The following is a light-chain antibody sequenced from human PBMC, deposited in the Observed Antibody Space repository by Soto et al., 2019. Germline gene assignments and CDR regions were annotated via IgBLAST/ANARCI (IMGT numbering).Light chain of an antibody. CDR1: QNIASS. CDR3: LGYKTFSAT. CDR2: GGS. V-gene: IGKV1-5*01. Sequence: DIQMTQSPSTLYPSVGDRVTITCRASQNIASSLAWYQQKPGKAPKILIYGGSTVESGVPSRFSGSGSGTHFTLTISNLQPSDFATYSFLGYKTFSATFGQGTRLETK. J-gene: IGKJ5*01.